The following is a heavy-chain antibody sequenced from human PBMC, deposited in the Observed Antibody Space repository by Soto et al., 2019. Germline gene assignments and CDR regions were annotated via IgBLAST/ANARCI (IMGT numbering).Heavy chain of an antibody. D-gene: IGHD4-4*01. J-gene: IGHJ5*02. CDR1: GFTSSSYL. Sequence: GESLRLSCPASGFTSSSYLMSWVSQVPGKGLEWVANIQLEGSEKYYVDSVKDRFTISRDNAKNTLYLQMNSLRAEDTAVYYCARDTVPGLFPNNWFDPWGQGTLVTVSS. V-gene: IGHV3-7*01. CDR2: IQLEGSEK. CDR3: ARDTVPGLFPNNWFDP.